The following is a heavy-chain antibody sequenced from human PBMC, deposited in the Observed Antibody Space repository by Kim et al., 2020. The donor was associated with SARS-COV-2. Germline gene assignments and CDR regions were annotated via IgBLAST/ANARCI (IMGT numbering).Heavy chain of an antibody. V-gene: IGHV3-48*02. CDR1: GFTFSSYS. J-gene: IGHJ4*02. CDR2: ISSSSSTI. D-gene: IGHD3-10*01. CDR3: ARDPSMVRGVIINNYFDY. Sequence: GGSLRLSCAASGFTFSSYSMNWVRQAPGKGLEWVSYISSSSSTIYYADSVKGRFTISRDNAKNSLYLQMNSLRDEDTAVYYCARDPSMVRGVIINNYFDYWGQGTLVTVSS.